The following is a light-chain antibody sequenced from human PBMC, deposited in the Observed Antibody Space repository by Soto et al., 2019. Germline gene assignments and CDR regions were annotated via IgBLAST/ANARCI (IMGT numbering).Light chain of an antibody. V-gene: IGKV1-5*01. CDR3: QHYSSYGT. CDR1: QSIDRC. Sequence: IPMTQGPYILAHSLGASVIIPFRASQSIDRCLAWYQQRPGKAPKILIYHASSLETGVPSRFSGSGSGTEFTLTISSLQPDDFAAYYCQHYSSYGTFGQGTKVDIK. J-gene: IGKJ1*01. CDR2: HAS.